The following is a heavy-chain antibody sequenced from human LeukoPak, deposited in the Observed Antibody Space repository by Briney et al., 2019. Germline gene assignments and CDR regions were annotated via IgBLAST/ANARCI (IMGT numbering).Heavy chain of an antibody. CDR3: ARLSPRVACFDY. D-gene: IGHD5-12*01. CDR1: GFTFSSYS. J-gene: IGHJ4*02. CDR2: ISSSSSYI. Sequence: GGSLRLSCAASGFTFSSYSMNWVRQAPGKGLEWVSSISSSSSYIYYADSVKGRFTISRDNAKNSLYLQMNSLRAEDTAVYYCARLSPRVACFDYWGQGTLVTVSS. V-gene: IGHV3-21*01.